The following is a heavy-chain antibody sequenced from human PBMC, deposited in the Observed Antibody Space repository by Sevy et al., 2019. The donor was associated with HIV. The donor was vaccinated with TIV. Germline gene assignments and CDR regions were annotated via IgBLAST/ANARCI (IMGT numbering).Heavy chain of an antibody. CDR2: IKRKIDGETT. CDR1: GFTFNNAW. D-gene: IGHD3-22*01. J-gene: IGHJ4*02. Sequence: VGSLRLSCAVSGFTFNNAWMNWVRQAPGTGLQWVGLIKRKIDGETTDYAAPVKGRFTISRDDSKNTLYLQMNSLKIEDTAVYYCATAPGYYDSAPFDYWGPGTLVTVSS. V-gene: IGHV3-15*01. CDR3: ATAPGYYDSAPFDY.